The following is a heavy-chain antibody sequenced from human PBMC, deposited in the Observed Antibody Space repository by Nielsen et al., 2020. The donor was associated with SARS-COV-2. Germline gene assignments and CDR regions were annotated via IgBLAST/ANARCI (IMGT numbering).Heavy chain of an antibody. CDR1: GFTSSDYA. V-gene: IGHV3-21*01. CDR2: ISTNGGGT. J-gene: IGHJ3*01. Sequence: GGSLRPSCVASGFTSSDYAMSWARQAPGKGLEWVSSISTNGGGTYYAESVKGRFTISRDNAKNSMSLQMNSLRVEDTAVYYCARDWSRAFDVWGQGTMVTVSS. CDR3: ARDWSRAFDV.